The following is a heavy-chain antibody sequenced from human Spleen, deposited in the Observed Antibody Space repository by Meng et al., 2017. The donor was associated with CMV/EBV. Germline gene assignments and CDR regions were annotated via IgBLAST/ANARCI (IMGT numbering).Heavy chain of an antibody. CDR2: IRYDGSNK. CDR1: GFTFSSYW. Sequence: GESLKISCAASGFTFSSYWMHWVRQAPGKGLEWVAFIRYDGSNKYYADSVKGRFTISRDNSKNTLYLQMNSLRAEDTAVYYCAKAVAAAGPSDYWGQGTLVTVSS. CDR3: AKAVAAAGPSDY. V-gene: IGHV3-30*02. D-gene: IGHD6-13*01. J-gene: IGHJ4*02.